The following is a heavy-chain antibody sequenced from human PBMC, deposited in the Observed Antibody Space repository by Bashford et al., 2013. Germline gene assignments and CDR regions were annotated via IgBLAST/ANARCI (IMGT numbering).Heavy chain of an antibody. CDR1: GYTFTSYD. Sequence: VASVKVSCKASGYTFTSYDINWVRQATGQGLEWMGWMNPNSGNTGYAQKFQGRVTMTRNTSISTAYMELSSLRSEDTAVYYCARGDVVVVAATPGPGYYYYGMDVWGQGTTVTVSS. CDR3: ARGDVVVVAATPGPGYYYYGMDV. CDR2: MNPNSGNT. J-gene: IGHJ6*02. D-gene: IGHD2-15*01. V-gene: IGHV1-8*01.